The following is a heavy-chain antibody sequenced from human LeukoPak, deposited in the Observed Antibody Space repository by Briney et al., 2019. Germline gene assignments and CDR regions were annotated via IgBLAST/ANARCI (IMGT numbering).Heavy chain of an antibody. V-gene: IGHV7-4-1*02. CDR2: INTNTGNP. Sequence: ASVKVSCKASGYTFTSCAMNWVRQAPGQGLEWMGWINTNTGNPTYAQGFTGRFVCSLDTSVSTAYLQISSLKAEDTAVYYCASTDLGHAFDIWGQGTMVTVSS. CDR1: GYTFTSCA. CDR3: ASTDLGHAFDI. J-gene: IGHJ3*02.